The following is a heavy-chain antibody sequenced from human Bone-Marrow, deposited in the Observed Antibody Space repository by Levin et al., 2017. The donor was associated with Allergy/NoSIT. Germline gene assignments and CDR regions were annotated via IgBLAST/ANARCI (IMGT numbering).Heavy chain of an antibody. V-gene: IGHV3-9*01. Sequence: GGSLRLSCSVSGLSIEDYVMNWVRQVPGKGLEWVAGISWNSDQVGYADSVQGRFTISRDNAKNSLFLQMSSLRLDDTAVYFCSALASRPYWGQGTLVSVSS. CDR2: ISWNSDQV. J-gene: IGHJ4*02. CDR1: GLSIEDYV. CDR3: SALASRPY. D-gene: IGHD6-6*01.